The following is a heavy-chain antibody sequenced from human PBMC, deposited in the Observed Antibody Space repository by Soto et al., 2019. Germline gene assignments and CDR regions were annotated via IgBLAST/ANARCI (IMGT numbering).Heavy chain of an antibody. V-gene: IGHV1-18*01. CDR3: ARPFGDYGDYAWSLRY. CDR2: ISAYNGNT. D-gene: IGHD4-17*01. Sequence: QVQLVQSGAEVKKPGASVKVSCKASGYTFSGYAMGWVRQAPGQGLEWMGWISAYNGNTDYAQKFQGRVTMTTDTSTSTASMELRSLTSDATAVYYCARPFGDYGDYAWSLRYWGQGTLVTVSS. J-gene: IGHJ4*02. CDR1: GYTFSGYA.